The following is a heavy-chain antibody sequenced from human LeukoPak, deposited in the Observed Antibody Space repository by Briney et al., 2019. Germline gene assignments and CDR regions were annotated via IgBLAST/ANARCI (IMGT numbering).Heavy chain of an antibody. CDR2: IYHSGST. D-gene: IGHD6-13*01. Sequence: SETLSLTCAVSGGSISSSNWWSWVRQPPGKGLEWIGEIYHSGSTNYNPSFKSRVIISVDKSKNQFSLKLSSVTAADTAVYYCASWGGIPAARFDYWGQGILVTVSS. V-gene: IGHV4-4*02. J-gene: IGHJ4*02. CDR1: GGSISSSNW. CDR3: ASWGGIPAARFDY.